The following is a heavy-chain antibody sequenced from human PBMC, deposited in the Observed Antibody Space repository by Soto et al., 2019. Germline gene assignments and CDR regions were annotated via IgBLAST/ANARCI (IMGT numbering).Heavy chain of an antibody. CDR1: GGTFSSYT. CDR3: ARGRGSGFGEPYYFDY. D-gene: IGHD3-10*01. CDR2: IIPILGIA. Sequence: VASVKVSCKASGGTFSSYTISWVRQAPGQGLEWMGRIIPILGIANYAQKFQGRVTITADKSTSTAYMELSSLRSEDTAVYYCARGRGSGFGEPYYFDYWGQGTLVTVSS. J-gene: IGHJ4*02. V-gene: IGHV1-69*02.